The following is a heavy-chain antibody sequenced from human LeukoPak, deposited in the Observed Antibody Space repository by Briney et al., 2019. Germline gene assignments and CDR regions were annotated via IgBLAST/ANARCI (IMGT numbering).Heavy chain of an antibody. Sequence: SETLSLTCTVSGGSISSYYWSWIRQPPEKGLEWIGYIYYSGSTNYNPSLKSRVTISVDTSKNQFSLKLSSVTAADTAVYYCARATGITGTTTAELNFDYWGQGTLVTVSS. CDR2: IYYSGST. V-gene: IGHV4-59*01. D-gene: IGHD1-7*01. J-gene: IGHJ4*02. CDR1: GGSISSYY. CDR3: ARATGITGTTTAELNFDY.